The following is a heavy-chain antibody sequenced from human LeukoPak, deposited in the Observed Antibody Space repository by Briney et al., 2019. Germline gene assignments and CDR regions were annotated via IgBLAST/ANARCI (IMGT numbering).Heavy chain of an antibody. CDR2: INPNSGGT. CDR1: GYTSTGYY. J-gene: IGHJ1*01. CDR3: ARVTGYCSGGSCYLYFQH. D-gene: IGHD2-15*01. V-gene: IGHV1-2*02. Sequence: ASVKVSCKASGYTSTGYYMHWVRQAPGQGLEWMGWINPNSGGTNYAQKFQGRVTMTRDTSISTAYMELSRLRSDDTAVYYCARVTGYCSGGSCYLYFQHWGQGTLVTVSS.